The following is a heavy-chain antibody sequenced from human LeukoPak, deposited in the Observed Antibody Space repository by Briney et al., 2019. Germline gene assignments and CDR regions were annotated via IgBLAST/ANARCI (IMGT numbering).Heavy chain of an antibody. CDR1: GGSFSGYY. D-gene: IGHD3-10*01. CDR2: INHSGST. Sequence: SETLSLTCAVYGGSFSGYYWSWIRQPPGKGLEWIGEINHSGSTNYNPSLKSRVTISVDTSKNQFSLKLSSVTAADTAVYYCARHSVKRLWFGELLRYYFDYWGQGTLVTVSS. CDR3: ARHSVKRLWFGELLRYYFDY. V-gene: IGHV4-34*01. J-gene: IGHJ4*02.